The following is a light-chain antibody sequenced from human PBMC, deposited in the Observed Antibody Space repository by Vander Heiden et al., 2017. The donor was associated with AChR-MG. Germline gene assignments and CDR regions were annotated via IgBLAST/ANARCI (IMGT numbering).Light chain of an antibody. CDR1: SSDVGGYNY. CDR3: SSYTSSSTPWV. V-gene: IGLV2-14*03. J-gene: IGLJ3*02. CDR2: DVR. Sequence: QSTLTQHASVSGSPGQSITISCTGTSSDVGGYNYVSWYQQHTGKAPKLMIYDVRKRPSGVSNRFSGSKSGNTAALTISGLQAEDEADYYCSSYTSSSTPWVFGGGTKLTVL.